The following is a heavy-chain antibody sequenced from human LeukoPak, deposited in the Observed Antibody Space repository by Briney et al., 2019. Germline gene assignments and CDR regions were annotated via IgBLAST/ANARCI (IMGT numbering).Heavy chain of an antibody. CDR3: ARKIRGSSWIDY. Sequence: SETLSLTCTVSGGSISSYYGSWIRQPPGKGLEWIGHIYYSVTTNYNPSLKSRVIISVDTSKNQFSLKLTSVTAADTAVYYCARKIRGSSWIDYWGQGTLVTVSS. J-gene: IGHJ4*02. CDR1: GGSISSYY. V-gene: IGHV4-59*01. D-gene: IGHD6-13*01. CDR2: IYYSVTT.